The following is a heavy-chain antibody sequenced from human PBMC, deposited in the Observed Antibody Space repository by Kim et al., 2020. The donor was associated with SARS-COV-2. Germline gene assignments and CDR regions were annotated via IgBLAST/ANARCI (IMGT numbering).Heavy chain of an antibody. J-gene: IGHJ4*02. CDR1: GFNFNSHW. CDR3: VRGGYSNFDF. CDR2: TKYDGSVR. D-gene: IGHD2-21*01. V-gene: IGHV3-7*01. Sequence: GGSLRLSCAASGFNFNSHWMSWVRQAPGKGLEWVANTKYDGSVRNYVASMKGRFTISRDNAKNVLYLQMNSLRVDDTAVYYCVRGGYSNFDFWGQGTLVTLSS.